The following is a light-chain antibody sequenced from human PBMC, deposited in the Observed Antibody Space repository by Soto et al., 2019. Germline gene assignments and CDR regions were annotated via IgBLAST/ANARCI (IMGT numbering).Light chain of an antibody. V-gene: IGKV3-20*01. CDR2: GAS. CDR1: QSVSSSY. CDR3: QQYGSSPPWT. J-gene: IGKJ1*01. Sequence: EIVFTQSPGTLSLSPGQRGTLSCSASQSVSSSYLAWYQQKPGQAPRLIIYGASSRATGIPDRFSGSGSGTDFTPTISRLEPEDFAVYYCQQYGSSPPWTFGQGTKVDIK.